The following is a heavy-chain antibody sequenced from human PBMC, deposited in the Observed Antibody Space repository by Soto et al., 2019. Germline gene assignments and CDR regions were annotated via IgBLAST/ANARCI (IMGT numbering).Heavy chain of an antibody. CDR2: INAGNGNT. J-gene: IGHJ6*02. CDR1: GYTFTSYA. Sequence: ASVKVSCKASGYTFTSYAMHWVRQAPGQRLEWMGWINAGNGNTKYSQKFQGRVTITRDTSASTAYMELSSLRSEDTAVYYCARGRITMVRGVITTVYYYYYGMDVWGQGTTVTVSS. D-gene: IGHD3-10*01. CDR3: ARGRITMVRGVITTVYYYYYGMDV. V-gene: IGHV1-3*01.